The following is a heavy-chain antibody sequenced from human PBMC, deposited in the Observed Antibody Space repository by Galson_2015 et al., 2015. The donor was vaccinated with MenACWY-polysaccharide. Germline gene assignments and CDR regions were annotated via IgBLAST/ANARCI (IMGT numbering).Heavy chain of an antibody. CDR3: ARAGVVGATDY. Sequence: SLRLSCAASGFPFSSYWMTWVRQAPGKGLEWVANIKPDGSDEYHVDSVKGRFTISRDNAKNSLYLQMNSLRAEDTAVYYCARAGVVGATDYWGRGILVTVSS. J-gene: IGHJ4*02. V-gene: IGHV3-7*01. CDR1: GFPFSSYW. CDR2: IKPDGSDE. D-gene: IGHD2-15*01.